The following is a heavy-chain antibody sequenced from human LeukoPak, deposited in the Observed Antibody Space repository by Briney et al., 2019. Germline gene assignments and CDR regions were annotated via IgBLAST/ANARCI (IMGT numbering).Heavy chain of an antibody. J-gene: IGHJ6*02. V-gene: IGHV1-69*04. CDR2: IIPILGIA. CDR1: GGTFSSYA. CDR3: ASGYSYYYYGMDV. D-gene: IGHD5-18*01. Sequence: ASVKVSCKASGGTFSSYAISWVRQAPGHGLEWMGRIIPILGIANYAQKFQGRVTITADKSTSTAYMELSSLRSEDTAVYYCASGYSYYYYGMDVWGQGTTVTVSS.